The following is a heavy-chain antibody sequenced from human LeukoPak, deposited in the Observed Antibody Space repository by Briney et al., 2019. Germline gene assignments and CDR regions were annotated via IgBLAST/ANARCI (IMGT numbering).Heavy chain of an antibody. V-gene: IGHV3-13*01. CDR3: AREHNYYDSSGYYYAQSYYFDY. Sequence: GGSLRLSCAASGFTFSSYDMHWVRHATGKGLEWVSAIGTAGGTYYPGPVKGRFTISRENAKNSLYLQMNSLRAGDTAVYYCAREHNYYDSSGYYYAQSYYFDYWGQGTLVTVSS. CDR2: IGTAGGT. CDR1: GFTFSSYD. D-gene: IGHD3-22*01. J-gene: IGHJ4*02.